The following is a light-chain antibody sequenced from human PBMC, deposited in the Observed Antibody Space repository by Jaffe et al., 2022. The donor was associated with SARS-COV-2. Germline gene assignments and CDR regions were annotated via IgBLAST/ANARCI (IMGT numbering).Light chain of an antibody. Sequence: EIVLTQSPDTLSLSPGERATLSCRASQSVGSDYLAWYQQKPGQAPRLLIYGASSRATGIPDSFSGSGSGTDFTLTISRLEPEDFAVYYCQQYGSSPYTFGQGTKLEIK. CDR1: QSVGSDY. CDR2: GAS. J-gene: IGKJ2*01. CDR3: QQYGSSPYT. V-gene: IGKV3-20*01.